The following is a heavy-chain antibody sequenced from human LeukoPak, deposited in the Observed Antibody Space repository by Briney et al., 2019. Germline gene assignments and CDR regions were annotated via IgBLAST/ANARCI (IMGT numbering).Heavy chain of an antibody. D-gene: IGHD3-10*01. CDR1: GDSISSYY. CDR2: IYYSGST. J-gene: IGHJ6*02. CDR3: AGTFGPVGMDV. Sequence: SETLSLTCTVSGDSISSYYCDWNRQPPGKGLEWIGYIYYSGSTNYNPSLESRVTISVDTSKNQFSLKLSSVTAADTAVYYCAGTFGPVGMDVWGQGTTVTVSS. V-gene: IGHV4-59*01.